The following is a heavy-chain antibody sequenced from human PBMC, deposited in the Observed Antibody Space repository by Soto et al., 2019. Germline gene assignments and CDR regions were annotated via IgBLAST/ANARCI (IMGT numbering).Heavy chain of an antibody. V-gene: IGHV4-30-4*01. J-gene: IGHJ4*02. Sequence: QVQLQESGPGLVKPSQTLSLTCTVSGGSISSGDYYWSWIRQPPGKGLEWIGYIYYSGSTYYNPSLKXXVXIXXDTSKNQFSLKLSSVTAADTAVYYCARGGESDDDYWGQGTLVTVSS. CDR3: ARGGESDDDY. CDR2: IYYSGST. CDR1: GGSISSGDYY.